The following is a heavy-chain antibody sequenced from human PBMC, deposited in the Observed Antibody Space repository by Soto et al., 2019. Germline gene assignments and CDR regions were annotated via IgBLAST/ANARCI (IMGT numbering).Heavy chain of an antibody. V-gene: IGHV4-39*01. CDR2: IYYSGST. Sequence: QLHLQESGPGLVKPSETLSLTCTVSGGSISSSSYYWGWIRQPPGQGLEWIGWIYYSGSTYYNPSLKIRVTISIDTSKSLFSLKLTSVTAADTGVYYCARQQQNAGHYWGQGTLVTISS. J-gene: IGHJ4*02. CDR1: GGSISSSSYY. D-gene: IGHD6-13*01. CDR3: ARQQQNAGHY.